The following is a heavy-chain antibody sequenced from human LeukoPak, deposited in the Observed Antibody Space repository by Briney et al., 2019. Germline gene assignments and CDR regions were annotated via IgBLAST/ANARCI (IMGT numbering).Heavy chain of an antibody. Sequence: GGSLRLSCAASGFTFSTYAMHWVRQAPGKGLERVAIISNDGKTAYYADSVKGRFTVSRDNSKTTVFLQINSLRAEDAAVYYCARDLGLGRGWYGGDYWGQGTLVAVSS. D-gene: IGHD6-19*01. J-gene: IGHJ4*02. CDR2: ISNDGKTA. V-gene: IGHV3-30*04. CDR1: GFTFSTYA. CDR3: ARDLGLGRGWYGGDY.